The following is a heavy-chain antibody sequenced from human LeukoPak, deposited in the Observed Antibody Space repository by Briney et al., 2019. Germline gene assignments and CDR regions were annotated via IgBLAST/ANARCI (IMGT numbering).Heavy chain of an antibody. J-gene: IGHJ6*03. CDR2: IYTSGST. Sequence: SETLSLTCAVYGGSFSGYYWSWIRQPAGKGLEWIGRIYTSGSTNYNPSLKSRVTISVDTSKNQFSLKLSSVTAADTAVYYCARVPGSYHGIYMDVWGKGTTVTISS. D-gene: IGHD1-26*01. CDR3: ARVPGSYHGIYMDV. CDR1: GGSFSGYY. V-gene: IGHV4-59*10.